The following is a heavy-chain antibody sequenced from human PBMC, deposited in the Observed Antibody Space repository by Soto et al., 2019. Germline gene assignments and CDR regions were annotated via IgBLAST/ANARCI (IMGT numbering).Heavy chain of an antibody. CDR1: GYTFTRYG. D-gene: IGHD3-9*01. CDR3: AIFLSLTIPSVWFDR. CDR2: ISAYNGNT. J-gene: IGHJ5*02. Sequence: ASVKVSCKSSGYTFTRYGISWVRQAPGQGLEWMGWISAYNGNTNYAQKLQGRVTMTTDTSTSTAYMELRSLRSDDTAVYYCAIFLSLTIPSVWFDRWGPGTPVTVFS. V-gene: IGHV1-18*04.